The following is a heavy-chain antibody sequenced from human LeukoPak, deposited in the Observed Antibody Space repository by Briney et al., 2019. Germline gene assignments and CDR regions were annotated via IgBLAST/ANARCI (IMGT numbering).Heavy chain of an antibody. D-gene: IGHD2-2*01. CDR2: IYHSGST. V-gene: IGHV4-38-2*02. J-gene: IGHJ4*02. CDR1: GHSISSGYY. Sequence: KPSETLSLTCAVTGHSISSGYYWGWIRQPPGKALEWIGSIYHSGSTYYNPSLKSRVTISVDTSKNQFSLKRSSVTAADTAVYYCARDGSQPYIVVLPAAMMGGLDYSGQGTLVTVSS. CDR3: ARDGSQPYIVVLPAAMMGGLDY.